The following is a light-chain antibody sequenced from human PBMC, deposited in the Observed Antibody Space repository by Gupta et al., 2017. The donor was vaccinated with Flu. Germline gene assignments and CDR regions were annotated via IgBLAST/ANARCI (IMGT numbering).Light chain of an antibody. CDR2: DVT. V-gene: IGLV2-14*01. Sequence: QQHPGKAPQLLIYDVTNRPSGVSTRFSGSKSGDTASLTISGLQAEDEADYYCRSCTSHTTLVFGGGTGLTVL. CDR3: RSCTSHTTLV. J-gene: IGLJ2*01.